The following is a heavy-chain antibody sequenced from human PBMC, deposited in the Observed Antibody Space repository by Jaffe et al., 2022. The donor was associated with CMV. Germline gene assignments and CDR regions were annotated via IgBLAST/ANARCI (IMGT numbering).Heavy chain of an antibody. Sequence: QVQLVQSGAEVKKPGASVKVSCKASGYTFTSYGISWVRQAPGQGLEWMGWISAYNGNTNYAQKLQGRVTMTTDTSTSTAYMELRSLRSDDTAVYYCAREWSPYYYDSSGRNGVHWFDPWGQGTLVTVSS. D-gene: IGHD3-22*01. CDR1: GYTFTSYG. CDR3: AREWSPYYYDSSGRNGVHWFDP. J-gene: IGHJ5*02. V-gene: IGHV1-18*04. CDR2: ISAYNGNT.